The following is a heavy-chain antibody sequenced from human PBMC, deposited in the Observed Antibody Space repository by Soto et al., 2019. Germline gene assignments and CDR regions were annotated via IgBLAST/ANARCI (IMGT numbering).Heavy chain of an antibody. J-gene: IGHJ6*02. D-gene: IGHD2-21*01. Sequence: QIHLQQSGPGLVKPSQTLSLTCAISGDSVSSNSAAWIWIRQSPSRGLEWLGRTYYRSRWDNDYAVSVKSRITIDPDTSKNQFSLHLYSVTPEDTAVYYCAGVAWFRGMDVWGQGTPVTVSS. V-gene: IGHV6-1*01. CDR3: AGVAWFRGMDV. CDR1: GDSVSSNSAA. CDR2: TYYRSRWDN.